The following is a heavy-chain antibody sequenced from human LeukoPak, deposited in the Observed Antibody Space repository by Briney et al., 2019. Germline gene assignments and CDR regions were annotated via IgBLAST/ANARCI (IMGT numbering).Heavy chain of an antibody. Sequence: ASVKVSCKASGYTFTSYDINWVRQATGQGLEWMGWMNPNSGNTGYAQKFQGRVTMTRNTSISTAYMELSSLRSEDTAVYYCARAFAHYDFWSGYYWASMDVWGQGTTVTVSS. CDR3: ARAFAHYDFWSGYYWASMDV. CDR1: GYTFTSYD. CDR2: MNPNSGNT. J-gene: IGHJ6*02. D-gene: IGHD3-3*01. V-gene: IGHV1-8*01.